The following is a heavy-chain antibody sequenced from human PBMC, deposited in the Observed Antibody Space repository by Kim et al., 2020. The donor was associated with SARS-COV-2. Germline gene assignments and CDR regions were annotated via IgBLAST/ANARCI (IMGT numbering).Heavy chain of an antibody. CDR1: GGTFSSYA. Sequence: SVKVSCKASGGTFSSYAISWVRQAPGQGLEWMGGIIPIFGTANYAQKFQGRVTITADESTSTAYMELSSLRSEDTAVYYCASPVGATLRPYYYGVDDCGQETTATVSS. CDR3: ASPVGATLRPYYYGVDD. CDR2: IIPIFGTA. D-gene: IGHD1-26*01. V-gene: IGHV1-69*13. J-gene: IGHJ6*02.